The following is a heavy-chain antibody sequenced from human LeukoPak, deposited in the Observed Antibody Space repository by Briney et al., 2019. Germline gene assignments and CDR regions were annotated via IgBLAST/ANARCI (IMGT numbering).Heavy chain of an antibody. V-gene: IGHV5-51*01. J-gene: IGHJ5*02. CDR2: IYPGDSDT. D-gene: IGHD2/OR15-2a*01. CDR3: ARCTKYCSSTTWFDP. CDR1: GYSFTSYW. Sequence: GESLKISCKGSGYSFTSYWIGWVRQMPGKVLEWMGIIYPGDSDTRYSPSFQGQVTISADKSISTAYLQWSSLKASDTAMYYCARCTKYCSSTTWFDPWGQGTLVTVSS.